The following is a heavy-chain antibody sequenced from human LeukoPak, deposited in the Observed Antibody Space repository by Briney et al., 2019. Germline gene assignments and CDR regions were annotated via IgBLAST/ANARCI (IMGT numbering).Heavy chain of an antibody. CDR2: IYYSGST. Sequence: SETLSLTCTVSGGSISSSSYYWGWIRQPPGKGLEWIGSIYYSGSTYYNPSLKSRVTISIDTSKNQFSLKLSSVTAADTAVYYCARLGYYGSGSPPAVDYWGQGTLVTVSS. D-gene: IGHD3-10*01. CDR1: GGSISSSSYY. CDR3: ARLGYYGSGSPPAVDY. J-gene: IGHJ4*02. V-gene: IGHV4-39*01.